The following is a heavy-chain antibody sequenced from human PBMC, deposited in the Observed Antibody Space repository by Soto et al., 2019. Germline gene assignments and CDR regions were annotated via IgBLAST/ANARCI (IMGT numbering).Heavy chain of an antibody. V-gene: IGHV3-11*01. CDR2: ISSSGSTI. D-gene: IGHD5-12*01. Sequence: GGSLILYCATSGLAFADYYMSWIRQAPGKGLEWVSYISSSGSTIYYADSVKGRFTISRDNAKNSLYLQMNSLRAEDTAVYYCAKGRGATSRYGLDVWGQGT. CDR1: GLAFADYY. J-gene: IGHJ6*02. CDR3: AKGRGATSRYGLDV.